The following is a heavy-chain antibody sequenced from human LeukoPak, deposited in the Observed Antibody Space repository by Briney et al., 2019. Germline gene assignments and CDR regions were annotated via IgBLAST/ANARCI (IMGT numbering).Heavy chain of an antibody. D-gene: IGHD1-26*01. CDR1: GGSISSSSYY. CDR2: IYYSGST. Sequence: SETLSLTCTVSGGSISSSSYYWGWIRQPPGKGLEWIGSIYYSGSTYYNPSLKSRVTISVDTSKNQSSLKLSSVTAADTAVYYCARQVGSYYGYWGQGTLVTVSS. J-gene: IGHJ4*02. CDR3: ARQVGSYYGY. V-gene: IGHV4-39*01.